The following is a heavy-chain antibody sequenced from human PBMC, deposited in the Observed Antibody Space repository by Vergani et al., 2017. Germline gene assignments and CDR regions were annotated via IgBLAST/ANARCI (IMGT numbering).Heavy chain of an antibody. Sequence: QVQLVQSGAEVKKPGSSVKVSCKASGGTFSSYAISWVRQAPGQGLEWMGGIIPIFGTANYAQKFQGRVTITADESTSRAYMELSSLRSEDTAVYYCARGDYSSSSLKYYYGMDVWGQGTTVTVSS. CDR1: GGTFSSYA. V-gene: IGHV1-69*01. CDR2: IIPIFGTA. J-gene: IGHJ6*02. D-gene: IGHD6-6*01. CDR3: ARGDYSSSSLKYYYGMDV.